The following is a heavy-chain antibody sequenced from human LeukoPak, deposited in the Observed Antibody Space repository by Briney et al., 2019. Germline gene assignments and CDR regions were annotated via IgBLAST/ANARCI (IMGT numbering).Heavy chain of an antibody. CDR2: IYSGGSA. D-gene: IGHD3-22*01. V-gene: IGHV3-66*01. CDR3: AKDLRVTMIVVLINAFDI. J-gene: IGHJ3*02. CDR1: GFTVSGNY. Sequence: PGGSLRLSCAASGFTVSGNYMSWVRQAPGKGLEWVSVIYSGGSAYYADPVKGRFTISRDSSKDTLYLQMYSLRAEDTAVYYCAKDLRVTMIVVLINAFDIWGQGTMVTVSS.